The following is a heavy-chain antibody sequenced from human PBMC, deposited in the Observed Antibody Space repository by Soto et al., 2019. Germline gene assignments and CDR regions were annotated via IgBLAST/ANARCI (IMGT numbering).Heavy chain of an antibody. CDR2: IYYSGST. V-gene: IGHV4-30-4*01. Sequence: SETLSLTCTVSGGSISSGDYYWSWIRQPPGKGLEWIGYIYYSGSTYYNPSLKSRVTISVDTSKNQFSLKLSSVTAADTAVYYCARDNILGILYGGMDVWGQGTTVPVSS. CDR3: ARDNILGILYGGMDV. CDR1: GGSISSGDYY. J-gene: IGHJ6*02. D-gene: IGHD2-21*01.